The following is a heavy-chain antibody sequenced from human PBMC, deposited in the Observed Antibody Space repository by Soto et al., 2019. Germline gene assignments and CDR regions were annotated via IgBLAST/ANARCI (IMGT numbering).Heavy chain of an antibody. D-gene: IGHD1-26*01. V-gene: IGHV4-31*02. CDR2: IFNSGPT. J-gene: IGHJ4*02. Sequence: WTWIRQPPGKGLEWMGYIFNSGPTFYNPSLTSRLSISMDTSGNHFSLELRSVTAADTAVYYCALALGPTTGLDYWGQGTLVTVSS. CDR3: ALALGPTTGLDY.